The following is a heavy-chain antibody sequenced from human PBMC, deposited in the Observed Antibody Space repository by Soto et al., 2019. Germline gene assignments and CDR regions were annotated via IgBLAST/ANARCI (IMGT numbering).Heavy chain of an antibody. D-gene: IGHD3-16*01. CDR1: GFTFSSYG. CDR2: IWDDGSNK. J-gene: IGHJ4*02. V-gene: IGHV3-33*01. CDR3: ARGPCGNFVGGVDV. Sequence: QVQLVESGGGVVQPGRSLRLSCAASGFTFSSYGMHWVRQAPGKGLEWVAAIWDDGSNKYNADSVKGRVTISRDNSKNTLYLQMNSLRGEETAVYYGARGPCGNFVGGVDVWGQGTLVTVSP.